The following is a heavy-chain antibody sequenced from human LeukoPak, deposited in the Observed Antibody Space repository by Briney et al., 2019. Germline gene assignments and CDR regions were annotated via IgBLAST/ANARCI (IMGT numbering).Heavy chain of an antibody. J-gene: IGHJ4*02. CDR2: ISWNSGSI. D-gene: IGHD3-3*01. CDR3: AKARADFWSGYQDY. CDR1: GFTFDDYA. Sequence: GGSLRLSCAASGFTFDDYAMHWVRQAPGKGLEWVSGISWNSGSIGYADSVKGRFTISRDNAKNTLYLQMNSLRAEDTAVYYCAKARADFWSGYQDYWGQGTLVTVSS. V-gene: IGHV3-9*01.